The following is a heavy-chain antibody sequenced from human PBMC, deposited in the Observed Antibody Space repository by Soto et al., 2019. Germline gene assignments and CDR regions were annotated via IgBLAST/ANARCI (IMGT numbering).Heavy chain of an antibody. J-gene: IGHJ4*02. V-gene: IGHV4-59*06. CDR1: GGSISSYY. D-gene: IGHD4-17*01. Sequence: SETLSLTCTVSGGSISSYYWSWIRQHPGKGLEWIGYIYYSGSTYYNPSLKSRVTISVDTSKNQFSLKLSSVTAADTAVYYCASASDYGDYVTAVIFDYWGQGTLVTVSS. CDR3: ASASDYGDYVTAVIFDY. CDR2: IYYSGST.